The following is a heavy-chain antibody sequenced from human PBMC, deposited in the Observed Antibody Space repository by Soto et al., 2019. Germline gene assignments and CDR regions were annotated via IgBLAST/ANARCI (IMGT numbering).Heavy chain of an antibody. D-gene: IGHD1-1*01. Sequence: QLQLQESGSGLVKPSQTLSLTCAVSGGSISSGGFSWSWIRQPPGKGLEWVGYIFQSGSPSYNPSLKSRVTISVERSKNQFFLKLSSVTAADTAVYYCARDRNGLGGIDYWGQGTLVTVSS. CDR2: IFQSGSP. V-gene: IGHV4-30-2*01. CDR3: ARDRNGLGGIDY. J-gene: IGHJ4*02. CDR1: GGSISSGGFS.